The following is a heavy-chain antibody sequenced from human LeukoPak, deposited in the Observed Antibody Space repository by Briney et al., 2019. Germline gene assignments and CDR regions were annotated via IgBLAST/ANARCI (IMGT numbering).Heavy chain of an antibody. Sequence: PGESLKISWKGSGYSFTSDWIGWVRQMPGKGLEWMGIIYPGDSDTRYSPSFQGQVTISADKSISTAYLQWSSLKASDTAMYYCARQGTDSSGFSGYWGQGTLVTVSS. J-gene: IGHJ4*02. CDR2: IYPGDSDT. V-gene: IGHV5-51*01. CDR3: ARQGTDSSGFSGY. CDR1: GYSFTSDW. D-gene: IGHD3-22*01.